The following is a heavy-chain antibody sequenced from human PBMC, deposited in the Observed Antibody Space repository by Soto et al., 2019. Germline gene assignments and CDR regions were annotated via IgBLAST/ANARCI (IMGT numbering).Heavy chain of an antibody. CDR2: IYYSGST. V-gene: IGHV4-30-4*01. CDR3: ARNVDTAMASHFDY. Sequence: SETLSLTCTVSGGSISSGDYYWSWIRQPPGKGLEWIGYIYYSGSTYYNPSLKSRVTISVDTSKNQFSLKLSSVTVADTAVYYCARNVDTAMASHFDYWGQGTLVTVSS. CDR1: GGSISSGDYY. J-gene: IGHJ4*02. D-gene: IGHD5-18*01.